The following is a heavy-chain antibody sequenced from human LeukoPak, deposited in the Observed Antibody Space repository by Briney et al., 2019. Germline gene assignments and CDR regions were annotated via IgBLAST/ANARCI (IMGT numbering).Heavy chain of an antibody. CDR1: GGTFSSYA. D-gene: IGHD6-6*01. V-gene: IGHV1-69*05. J-gene: IGHJ4*02. CDR3: ARRIIEARRGSYFDS. Sequence: ASVKVSCKASGGTFSSYAISWVRQAPGQGLEWMGGIIPIFGTANYAQKFQGRVTITTDESTSTAYMELSSLRCEDTAVYYCARRIIEARRGSYFDSWGQGTLVTVSS. CDR2: IIPIFGTA.